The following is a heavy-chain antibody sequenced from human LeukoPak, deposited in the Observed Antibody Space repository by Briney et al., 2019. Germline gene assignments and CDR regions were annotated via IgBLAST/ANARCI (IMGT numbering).Heavy chain of an antibody. Sequence: SETLSLTCSVSGYSIRSGYHWAWIRQPPGKGLEWIGSINYSEKPYYNPSLKSRVTISVDTSKNQFSLKLSSVTAADTAVYYCAKSNGYGLIDIWGQGTMVTVSS. D-gene: IGHD3-10*01. CDR1: GYSIRSGYH. CDR2: INYSEKP. CDR3: AKSNGYGLIDI. J-gene: IGHJ3*02. V-gene: IGHV4-38-2*02.